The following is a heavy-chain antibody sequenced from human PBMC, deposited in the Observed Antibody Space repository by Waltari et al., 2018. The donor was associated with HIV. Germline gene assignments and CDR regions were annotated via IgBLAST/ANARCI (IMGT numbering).Heavy chain of an antibody. CDR2: IRGGGET. V-gene: IGHV3-23*01. CDR3: VKDSGRAADVFDL. D-gene: IGHD3-10*01. J-gene: IGHJ3*01. Sequence: QLLESGGGLVEPGESLRLRCAASGFIFTDFAMDWVRQAPGKGLEWVSAIRGGGETFYADSVKGRFTISRDNSKNTLYLQMNSLRADDAAVYYCVKDSGRAADVFDLWGQGTMVTVSS. CDR1: GFIFTDFA.